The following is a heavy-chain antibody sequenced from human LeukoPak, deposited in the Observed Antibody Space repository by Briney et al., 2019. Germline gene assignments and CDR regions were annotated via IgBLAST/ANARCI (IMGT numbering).Heavy chain of an antibody. CDR3: SRELFYVPLL. CDR2: IRNKIYGGTT. J-gene: IGHJ4*02. D-gene: IGHD2/OR15-2a*01. V-gene: IGHV3-49*03. CDR1: GFTFSNYA. Sequence: GGSLRLSCAASGFTFSNYAMSWFRQAPGKGLEWVGFIRNKIYGGTTEYAASVKGRFTISKDDSKNVAYLQMNNLKTEDPAIYYCSRELFYVPLLGGPGTLVTVSS.